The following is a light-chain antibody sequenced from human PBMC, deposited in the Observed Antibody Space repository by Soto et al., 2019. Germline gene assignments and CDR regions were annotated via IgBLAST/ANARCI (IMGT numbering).Light chain of an antibody. Sequence: EIVLTQSPGTLSLSPGERAALSCRASQSVSSNHLAWYQQRPGQAPRLRIYGASSRATGIPDRFSGSGSGTDFTITISRLEPEDFAVYYCQQYVSSPLTFGGGTKVEIK. CDR2: GAS. J-gene: IGKJ4*01. CDR3: QQYVSSPLT. CDR1: QSVSSNH. V-gene: IGKV3-20*01.